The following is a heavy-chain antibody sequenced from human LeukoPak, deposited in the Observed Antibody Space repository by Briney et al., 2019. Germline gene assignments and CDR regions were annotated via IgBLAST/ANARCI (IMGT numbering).Heavy chain of an antibody. Sequence: SVKVSCKASGGTFSSYAISWVRQAPGQGLEWMGGIIPIFGTANYVQKFQGRVTITADESTSTAYMELSSLRSEDTAVYYCASLGYSGYDYRDYWGQGTLVTVSS. CDR3: ASLGYSGYDYRDY. V-gene: IGHV1-69*01. CDR2: IIPIFGTA. CDR1: GGTFSSYA. J-gene: IGHJ4*02. D-gene: IGHD5-12*01.